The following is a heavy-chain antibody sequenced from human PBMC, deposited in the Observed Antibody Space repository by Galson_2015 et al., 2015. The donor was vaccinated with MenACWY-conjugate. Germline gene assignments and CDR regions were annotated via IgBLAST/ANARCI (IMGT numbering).Heavy chain of an antibody. CDR1: GFTFSSYA. V-gene: IGHV3-23*01. D-gene: IGHD2-8*01. CDR3: AKEKAGAGVGAFDN. CDR2: ITGSGDGT. Sequence: SLRLSCAASGFTFSSYAMSWVRQAPGKGLQWVSAITGSGDGTYYADSVKGRFTISRDNSKNTVFLQTNTLGADDTAIYYRAKEKAGAGVGAFDNWGQGTTVTVSS. J-gene: IGHJ3*02.